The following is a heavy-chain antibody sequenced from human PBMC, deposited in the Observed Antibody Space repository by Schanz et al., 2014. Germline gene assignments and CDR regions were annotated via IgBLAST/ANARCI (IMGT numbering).Heavy chain of an antibody. D-gene: IGHD2-8*02. V-gene: IGHV1-18*01. CDR2: ITAYNGDT. CDR3: ATMWGYCTATACQIREVLDV. J-gene: IGHJ3*01. CDR1: GYTFPSHG. Sequence: QVQLVQSGAEVKKPGASVKVSCKASGYTFPSHGISWVRQAPGQGLEWMGWITAYNGDTNYALKLQGRDAMTTDTPTGEAYMELRSLRSDGTAPYDWATMWGYCTATACQIREVLDVWGQGTMVTVSS.